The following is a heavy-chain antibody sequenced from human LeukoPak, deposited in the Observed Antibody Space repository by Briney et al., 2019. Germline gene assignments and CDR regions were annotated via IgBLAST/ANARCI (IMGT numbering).Heavy chain of an antibody. V-gene: IGHV4-61*02. CDR1: DGSISSGSYY. J-gene: IGHJ5*02. Sequence: SQTLSLTCTVSDGSISSGSYYWSWIRQPAGKGLEWIGRIYTSGSTNYNPSLKSRVTISVDTSKNQFSLKLSSVTAADTAVYYCARAGGYDILTGYYKVGWFDPWGQGTLVTVSS. D-gene: IGHD3-9*01. CDR2: IYTSGST. CDR3: ARAGGYDILTGYYKVGWFDP.